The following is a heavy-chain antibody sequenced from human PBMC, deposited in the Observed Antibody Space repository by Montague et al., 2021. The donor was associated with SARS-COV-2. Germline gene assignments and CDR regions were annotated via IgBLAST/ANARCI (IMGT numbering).Heavy chain of an antibody. CDR3: ARAPYYGPGKPYQFDY. CDR1: GYSINSNYY. V-gene: IGHV4-38-2*02. J-gene: IGHJ4*02. Sequence: SETLSLTCTVSGYSINSNYYWGWIRQPPGKGLEWIGCSYHSGTTHYHPSRKSRVTISLDTSNNHFSLKVTSATAADTAVYYCARAPYYGPGKPYQFDYWGRGTLVTVSS. CDR2: SYHSGTT. D-gene: IGHD3-10*01.